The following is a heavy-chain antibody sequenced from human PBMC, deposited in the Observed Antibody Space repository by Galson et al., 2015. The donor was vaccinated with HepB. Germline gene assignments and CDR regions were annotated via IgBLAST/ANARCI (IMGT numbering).Heavy chain of an antibody. J-gene: IGHJ3*02. CDR2: IKEDGSEK. CDR3: ARVGATGSAQGAFDI. Sequence: SLRLSCAASGFTFSSYWMSWVRQAPGKGLEWVANIKEDGSEKYYVDSVKGRFTISRDNAKNSLYLQMNSLRAEDTAMYYCARVGATGSAQGAFDIWGQGTMVTVSS. CDR1: GFTFSSYW. D-gene: IGHD6-25*01. V-gene: IGHV3-7*03.